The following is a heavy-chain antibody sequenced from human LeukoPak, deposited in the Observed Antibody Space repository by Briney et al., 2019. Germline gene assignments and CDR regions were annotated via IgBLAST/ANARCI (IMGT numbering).Heavy chain of an antibody. CDR3: ARDPELGYCSGGSCYSPGYFDY. Sequence: ASLKVSCKASGYTFTGYYMHWVRQAPGQGLEWMGWINPNSGGTNYAQKFQGRVTITTDESTSTAYMELSSLRSEDTAVYYCARDPELGYCSGGSCYSPGYFDYWGQGTLVTVSS. CDR1: GYTFTGYY. D-gene: IGHD2-15*01. CDR2: INPNSGGT. V-gene: IGHV1-2*02. J-gene: IGHJ4*02.